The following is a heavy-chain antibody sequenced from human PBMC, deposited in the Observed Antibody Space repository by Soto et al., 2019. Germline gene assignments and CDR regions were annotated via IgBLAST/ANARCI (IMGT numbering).Heavy chain of an antibody. Sequence: PGVSLRLSCAASGFTFSSYWMAWVRQAPGKGLEWVANIKQDGSEKYYVDSVKGRFTISRDNAKNSLYLQMNSLRAEDTAVYYCARDTGETHYDFWSGYWNGMDVWGQGTTVTVSS. CDR1: GFTFSSYW. D-gene: IGHD3-3*01. J-gene: IGHJ6*02. V-gene: IGHV3-7*05. CDR3: ARDTGETHYDFWSGYWNGMDV. CDR2: IKQDGSEK.